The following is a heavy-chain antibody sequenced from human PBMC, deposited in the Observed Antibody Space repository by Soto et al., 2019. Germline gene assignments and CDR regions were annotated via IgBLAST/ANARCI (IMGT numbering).Heavy chain of an antibody. Sequence: KSSETLSLTCTVSGGSISSGGYYWSWIRQHPGKGLEWIGYIYYSGSTYYNPSLKSRVTISVDTSKNQFSLKLSSVTAADTAVYYCARDAGPPSYFDYWGQGTLVTVSS. V-gene: IGHV4-31*03. CDR1: GGSISSGGYY. CDR3: ARDAGPPSYFDY. CDR2: IYYSGST. J-gene: IGHJ4*02.